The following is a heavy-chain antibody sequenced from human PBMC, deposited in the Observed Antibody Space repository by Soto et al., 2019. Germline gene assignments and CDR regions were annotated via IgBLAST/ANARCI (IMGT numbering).Heavy chain of an antibody. Sequence: GGSLRLSCAASGFTFENYAMHWVRQAPGKGLEWVSGISWNSGSIGYVDSVRGRFTISRDNAKNSLYLQMNSLRAEDTAVYHCARDLFEAARRGEYAFDIWGQGTMVTVSS. CDR1: GFTFENYA. CDR2: ISWNSGSI. J-gene: IGHJ3*02. CDR3: ARDLFEAARRGEYAFDI. V-gene: IGHV3-9*01. D-gene: IGHD3-16*01.